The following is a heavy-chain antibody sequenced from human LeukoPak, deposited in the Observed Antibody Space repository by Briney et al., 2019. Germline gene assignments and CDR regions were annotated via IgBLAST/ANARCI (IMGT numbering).Heavy chain of an antibody. Sequence: PGRSLRLSCAASGFTFDDYAMHWVRQAPGKGLEWVSGISWNSGSIGYADSVKGRFTISRDNAKNSLYLQMNSLRAEDTALYYCAKAAGTAMAWDDAFDIWGQGTMVTVSS. CDR3: AKAAGTAMAWDDAFDI. V-gene: IGHV3-9*01. CDR2: ISWNSGSI. D-gene: IGHD5-18*01. J-gene: IGHJ3*02. CDR1: GFTFDDYA.